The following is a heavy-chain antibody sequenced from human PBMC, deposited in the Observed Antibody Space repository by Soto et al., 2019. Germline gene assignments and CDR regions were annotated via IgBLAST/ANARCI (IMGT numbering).Heavy chain of an antibody. D-gene: IGHD2-15*01. V-gene: IGHV4-39*01. CDR1: GCSISSSSYY. CDR2: IYYSGST. J-gene: IGHJ4*02. Sequence: SETLSLTCTVSGCSISSSSYYWGWIRQPPGKGLEWIGSIYYSGSTYYNPSLKSRVTISVDTSKNQFSLKLSSVTAADTAVYYCARSYCSGGSCYSYYFDYWGQGTLVTVSS. CDR3: ARSYCSGGSCYSYYFDY.